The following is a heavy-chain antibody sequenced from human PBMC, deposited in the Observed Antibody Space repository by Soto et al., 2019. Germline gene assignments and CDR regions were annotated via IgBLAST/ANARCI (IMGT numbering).Heavy chain of an antibody. J-gene: IGHJ6*02. CDR2: IYYSGST. D-gene: IGHD2-2*01. Sequence: KPSETLSLTCTVSGGSVSSGSYYWSWIRQPPGKGLEWIGYIYYSGSTNYNPSLKSRVTISVDTSKNQLSLKLSSVTAADTAVYYCARGNGCSSTSCYLYYGMDVWGQGTTVTVSS. CDR3: ARGNGCSSTSCYLYYGMDV. V-gene: IGHV4-61*01. CDR1: GGSVSSGSYY.